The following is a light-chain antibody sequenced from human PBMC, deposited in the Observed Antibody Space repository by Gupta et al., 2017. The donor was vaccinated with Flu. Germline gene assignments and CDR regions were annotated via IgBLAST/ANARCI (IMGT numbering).Light chain of an antibody. J-gene: IGKJ4*01. Sequence: EKDTLSCRASQSLGGKLAWYQQKPGQAPRLLIYCASTRATGVPARFSGSGSGTDFTLTISSLQSEDFAVYYCQHYYNWPPLTFGGGTKVEIK. CDR1: QSLGGK. CDR2: CAS. CDR3: QHYYNWPPLT. V-gene: IGKV3-15*01.